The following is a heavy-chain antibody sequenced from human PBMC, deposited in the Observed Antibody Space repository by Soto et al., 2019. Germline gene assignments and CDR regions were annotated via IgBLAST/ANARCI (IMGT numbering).Heavy chain of an antibody. CDR2: IYSGGST. D-gene: IGHD1-26*01. Sequence: GGSLRLSCAASGFTVSSNYMSGVRQAPGKGLEWVSVIYSGGSTYYADSVKGRFTISRDNSKNTLYLQMNSLRAEDTAVYYCARGGATYLNFDYWGQGTLVTVSS. V-gene: IGHV3-66*01. J-gene: IGHJ4*02. CDR1: GFTVSSNY. CDR3: ARGGATYLNFDY.